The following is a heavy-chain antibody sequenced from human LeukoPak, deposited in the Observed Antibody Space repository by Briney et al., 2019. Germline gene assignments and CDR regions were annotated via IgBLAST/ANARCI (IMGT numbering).Heavy chain of an antibody. V-gene: IGHV3-11*04. CDR2: ISSSGSTI. CDR3: ATLGYCSSVSCSRAWFDY. Sequence: GGSLRLSCAASGFTFSDYYMSWIRQAPGKGLEWVSYISSSGSTIYYADSVKGRFTISRDNAKNSLSLQMNSLRAEDSAVYYCATLGYCSSVSCSRAWFDYWGQGTLVTVSS. J-gene: IGHJ5*01. D-gene: IGHD2-2*01. CDR1: GFTFSDYY.